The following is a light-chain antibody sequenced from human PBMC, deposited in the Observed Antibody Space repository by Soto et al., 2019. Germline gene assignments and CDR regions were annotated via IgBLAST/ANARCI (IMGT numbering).Light chain of an antibody. CDR2: DAS. Sequence: DIQMTQSPSTLSASVGDRVTITCRASQTIGSWLAWYQQKPGKAPELLIYDASTLEGGVPSRFSGSGSGTEFSLTITSLQPDDFATFYCQQYSSFPQTFGQGTKVDIK. V-gene: IGKV1-5*01. CDR1: QTIGSW. J-gene: IGKJ1*01. CDR3: QQYSSFPQT.